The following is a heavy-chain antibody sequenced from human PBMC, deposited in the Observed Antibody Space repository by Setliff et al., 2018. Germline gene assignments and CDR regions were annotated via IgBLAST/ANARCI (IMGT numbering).Heavy chain of an antibody. CDR3: ARSPANGGHDAFDI. D-gene: IGHD6-25*01. CDR2: FSSRNDYI. Sequence: PGGSLRLSCAASGFTFSSYAMNWVRQAPGKGLEWVASFSSRNDYIYHADSVKGRFTISRDNARDSLYLHMNSLGAEDTAVYYCARSPANGGHDAFDIWGQGTMVTVSS. V-gene: IGHV3-21*01. CDR1: GFTFSSYA. J-gene: IGHJ3*02.